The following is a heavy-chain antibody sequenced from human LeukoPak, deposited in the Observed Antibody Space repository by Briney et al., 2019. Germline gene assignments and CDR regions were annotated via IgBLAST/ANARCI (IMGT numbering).Heavy chain of an antibody. V-gene: IGHV4-4*01. CDR3: ARDDTGVIRGIRFHY. Sequence: SETLSLTCAVSGASISSGYWWGWVRQPPGKGLEWIGEIYHSGSTNHNPSLKSRVTISVDKSKSQFSLNLSSVTAADTAVYCCARDDTGVIRGIRFHYWGQGTLVTVSS. D-gene: IGHD3-10*01. J-gene: IGHJ4*02. CDR1: GASISSGYW. CDR2: IYHSGST.